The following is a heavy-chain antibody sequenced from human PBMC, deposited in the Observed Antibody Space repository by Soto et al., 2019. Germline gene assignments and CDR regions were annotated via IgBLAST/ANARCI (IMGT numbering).Heavy chain of an antibody. Sequence: ASVKVSCKASGYTFTSYAIHWVRQAPGQGLEWMGWINAGNGNTKYSQKFQGRVTITKNTSASTAYMELSSLRSEDTAVYYCARGPLRNWFDPWGQETLVTVSS. CDR3: ARGPLRNWFDP. V-gene: IGHV1-3*01. J-gene: IGHJ5*02. CDR1: GYTFTSYA. D-gene: IGHD5-12*01. CDR2: INAGNGNT.